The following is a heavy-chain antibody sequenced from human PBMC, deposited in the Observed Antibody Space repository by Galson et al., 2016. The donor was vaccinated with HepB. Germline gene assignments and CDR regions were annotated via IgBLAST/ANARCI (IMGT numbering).Heavy chain of an antibody. Sequence: SLRLSCAVSGFTFSSYGMYWVRQAPGKGLEWVAGIWSDGSNTFHADSVKGRFTISRDNSKNTLWLQLNSLRAEDTALYYCAREGIFGSGWFYLDSWGQGALVTVSS. CDR3: AREGIFGSGWFYLDS. V-gene: IGHV3-33*07. CDR1: GFTFSSYG. J-gene: IGHJ4*02. CDR2: IWSDGSNT. D-gene: IGHD6-19*01.